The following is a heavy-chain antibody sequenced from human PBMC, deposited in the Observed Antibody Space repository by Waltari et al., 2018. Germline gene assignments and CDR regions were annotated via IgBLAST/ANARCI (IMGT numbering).Heavy chain of an antibody. CDR1: GFTFSSNG. Sequence: QVQLVESGGGVVQPGGSLSLSSTASGFTFSSNGMHWVRQAPGKGWGWVAFVRYDGSIKYYSDSVKGRFTISRDNSKNTLYLQMNSLRAEDTAVYYCAKDGGGAARGWDYWGQGTLVTVSS. J-gene: IGHJ4*02. CDR2: VRYDGSIK. V-gene: IGHV3-30*02. CDR3: AKDGGGAARGWDY. D-gene: IGHD6-6*01.